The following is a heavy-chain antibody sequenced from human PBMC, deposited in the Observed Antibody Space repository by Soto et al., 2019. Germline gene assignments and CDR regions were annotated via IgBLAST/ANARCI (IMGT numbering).Heavy chain of an antibody. J-gene: IGHJ6*02. CDR2: LNGDGTTT. CDR3: ARGIRIYYAMDV. Sequence: EVQLVESGGGLGQPGGSLRLSCEASGFTFSSYWMHWVRQVPGKGLVWVSRLNGDGTTTNYADSVNGRFTISRDNAKNTVYLQMSSLRAEDTAVYYCARGIRIYYAMDVWAQGTTVTVSS. D-gene: IGHD2-15*01. CDR1: GFTFSSYW. V-gene: IGHV3-74*01.